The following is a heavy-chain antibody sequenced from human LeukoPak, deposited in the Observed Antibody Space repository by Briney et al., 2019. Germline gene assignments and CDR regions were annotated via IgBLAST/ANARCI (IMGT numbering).Heavy chain of an antibody. CDR3: RKGHYDDSA. J-gene: IGHJ5*02. CDR1: GLRFGDFW. CDR2: VTQVGAEN. Sequence: GGSLRLSCVASGLRFGDFWMSWVRQAPGKGLEWVASVTQVGAENHYVDSVAGRFSISRDHGTHSLYLQMNSLRVEDTAIYRCRKGHYDDSAWGQGALVTVSS. D-gene: IGHD4-17*01. V-gene: IGHV3-7*01.